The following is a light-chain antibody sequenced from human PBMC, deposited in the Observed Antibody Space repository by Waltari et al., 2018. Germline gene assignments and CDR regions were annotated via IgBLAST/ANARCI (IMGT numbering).Light chain of an antibody. V-gene: IGKV3-11*01. J-gene: IGKJ5*01. CDR1: QSVDRY. Sequence: EVVLTQSPATLSLSPGERAPLSCRASQSVDRYLAWYQQKPGQAPRLLIYDTFFRATGIPARFSGSGSGTDFTLTISSLEPEDFAVYYCQQRLNWPPVTFGQGTRLEIK. CDR2: DTF. CDR3: QQRLNWPPVT.